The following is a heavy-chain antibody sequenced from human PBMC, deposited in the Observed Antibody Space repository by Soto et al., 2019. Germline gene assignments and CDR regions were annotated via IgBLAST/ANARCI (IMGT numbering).Heavy chain of an antibody. CDR1: GFTFSDYY. CDR3: ARVSMVRGVGIMPKNYYHMDV. CDR2: ISSGGNTI. Sequence: QVQLVESGGGLVKPGGSLRLSCAASGFTFSDYYMSWVRQAPGKGLEWVSYISSGGNTIYYADSVKGRFTISRDNAKNSLYLQMNSLRAEDTAVYYCARVSMVRGVGIMPKNYYHMDVWGKGTTVTVSS. D-gene: IGHD3-10*01. V-gene: IGHV3-11*01. J-gene: IGHJ6*03.